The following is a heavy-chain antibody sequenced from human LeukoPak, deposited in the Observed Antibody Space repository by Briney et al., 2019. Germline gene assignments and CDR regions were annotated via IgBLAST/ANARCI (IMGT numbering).Heavy chain of an antibody. D-gene: IGHD6-19*01. J-gene: IGHJ3*02. CDR3: AKDITSVWYKVGDAFDI. V-gene: IGHV3-48*03. CDR2: ISGSGSTI. CDR1: GFTFSSYE. Sequence: GGSLRLSCAASGFTFSSYEMSWVRQAPGKGLEWVSYISGSGSTIYYADSVQGRFTISRDNAKNSLYLQMNSLRAEDTAVYYCAKDITSVWYKVGDAFDIWGQGTMVTVSS.